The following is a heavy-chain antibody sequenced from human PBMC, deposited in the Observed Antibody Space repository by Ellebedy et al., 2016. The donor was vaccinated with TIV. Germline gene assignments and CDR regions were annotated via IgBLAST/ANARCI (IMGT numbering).Heavy chain of an antibody. Sequence: MPSETLSLTCAVYGGSFSGYYWSWIRQHPGKGLEWIGEINHSGSTNYHPSLKSRVTISVDTSKNQFSLKLSSVTAADTAVYYCARAPYGAYRYFDLWGRGTLVTVSS. J-gene: IGHJ2*01. V-gene: IGHV4-34*01. D-gene: IGHD4-17*01. CDR3: ARAPYGAYRYFDL. CDR2: INHSGST. CDR1: GGSFSGYY.